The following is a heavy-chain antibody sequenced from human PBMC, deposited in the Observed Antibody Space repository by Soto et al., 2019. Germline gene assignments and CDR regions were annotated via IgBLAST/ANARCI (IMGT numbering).Heavy chain of an antibody. D-gene: IGHD6-13*01. CDR1: GYTFTSYG. CDR3: ASSLAAGTCDY. V-gene: IGHV1-18*01. CDR2: ISAYNGNT. J-gene: IGHJ4*02. Sequence: QVQLVQSGAEVKKPGASVKVSCKASGYTFTSYGISWVRQAPGQGLAWMGWISAYNGNTNYAQKLQGRVIMTTDTSPSTAYMALRSLRSDDTAVYYCASSLAAGTCDYWGQGTLVTVSS.